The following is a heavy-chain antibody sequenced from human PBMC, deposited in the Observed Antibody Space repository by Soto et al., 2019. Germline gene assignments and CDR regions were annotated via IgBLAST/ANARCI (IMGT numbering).Heavy chain of an antibody. CDR2: MEASGDT. V-gene: IGHV4-4*07. CDR1: GDSISSYY. Sequence: SETLSLTCTVSGDSISSYYWSWIRQPAGKGLEWIGRMEASGDTNFNPSLKSRVMMSVDTSKKQFSLKLRSVTAADTAVYYCVRDGTKTLRDWFDPWGQGISVTVSS. J-gene: IGHJ5*02. D-gene: IGHD1-1*01. CDR3: VRDGTKTLRDWFDP.